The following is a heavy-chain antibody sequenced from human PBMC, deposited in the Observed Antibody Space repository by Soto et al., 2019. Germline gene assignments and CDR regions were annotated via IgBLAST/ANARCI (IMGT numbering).Heavy chain of an antibody. J-gene: IGHJ4*02. CDR2: IFWNDEK. Sequence: SGPTLVNPTQTLTLTCTFSGFSLSTSGVGVAWVRQPPGQALEWPAFIFWNDEKHYRPSLKSRVTIIKDTSKNQVVLTMTNVDPMDTGTYYCARRDGYTSYHFDYWGQGALLTLSS. CDR1: GFSLSTSGVG. V-gene: IGHV2-5*01. D-gene: IGHD1-1*01. CDR3: ARRDGYTSYHFDY.